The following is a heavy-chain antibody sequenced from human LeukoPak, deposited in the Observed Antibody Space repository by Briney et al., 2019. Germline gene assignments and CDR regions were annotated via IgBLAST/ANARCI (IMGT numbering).Heavy chain of an antibody. V-gene: IGHV3-7*01. CDR2: IKKDGSEK. Sequence: GGSLRLSCAASGFTFSSYWMSWVRQVPGKGLEWVANIKKDGSEKKYVDSVKGRFTISRDNAENSLYLQMNSLRTEDTAVYYCARHSAEKYTGAYGWAPPDDYWGQGTLVTVSS. J-gene: IGHJ4*02. CDR1: GFTFSSYW. CDR3: ARHSAEKYTGAYGWAPPDDY. D-gene: IGHD7-27*01.